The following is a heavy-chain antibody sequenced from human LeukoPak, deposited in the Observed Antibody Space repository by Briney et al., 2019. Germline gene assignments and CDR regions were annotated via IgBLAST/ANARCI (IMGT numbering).Heavy chain of an antibody. D-gene: IGHD1/OR15-1a*01. Sequence: QPGESLRLSCAASGFSFSVAWMHWFRQVPGKGLMWVSRITSDETTTYADSVRGRFSISRDNAKNMVYLQMNSLRVEDTALYYCAKDWFATTDYWGQGILVTVSS. CDR3: AKDWFATTDY. J-gene: IGHJ4*02. CDR1: GFSFSVAW. V-gene: IGHV3-74*01. CDR2: ITSDETT.